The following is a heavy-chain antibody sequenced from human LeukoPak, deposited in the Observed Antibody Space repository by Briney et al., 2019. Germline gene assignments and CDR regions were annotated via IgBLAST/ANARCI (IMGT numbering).Heavy chain of an antibody. D-gene: IGHD6-13*01. CDR3: AKDSSAWYFYFDS. V-gene: IGHV3-23*01. J-gene: IGHJ4*01. Sequence: GGSLRLSCAGSGFSFNSYALHGVRQAPGKGLEWVSGISGLGDKQYYADSVKGRFTISRDNSKNTVYLDMNSLRVEETGIYYCAKDSSAWYFYFDSWGQGTPVTVSS. CDR2: ISGLGDKQ. CDR1: GFSFNSYA.